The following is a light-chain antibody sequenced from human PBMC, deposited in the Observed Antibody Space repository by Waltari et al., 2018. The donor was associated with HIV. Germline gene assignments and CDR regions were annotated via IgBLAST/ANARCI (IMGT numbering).Light chain of an antibody. CDR2: DAS. J-gene: IGKJ5*01. CDR3: QYYNDWPIT. CDR1: QSVSSN. Sequence: EIVMTQSPATLSVSPGERATLSCRASQSVSSNLAWYQQIPGQAPRLLIYDASTRATGSPARFSGSGSGTEFTLTISSLQSEDFAIYYCQYYNDWPITFGQGTRLEIK. V-gene: IGKV3-15*01.